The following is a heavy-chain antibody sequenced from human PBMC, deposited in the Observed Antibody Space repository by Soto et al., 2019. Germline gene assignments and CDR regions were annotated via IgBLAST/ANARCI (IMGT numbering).Heavy chain of an antibody. Sequence: SETLSLTCAVYGGSFSGYYWSWIRQPPGKGLEWIGEINHSGSTNYNPSLKSRVTISVDTSKNQFSLKLSSVTAADTAVYYCARELNSGSYHDAFDIWGQGTMVTVSS. J-gene: IGHJ3*02. CDR3: ARELNSGSYHDAFDI. V-gene: IGHV4-34*01. CDR2: INHSGST. D-gene: IGHD1-26*01. CDR1: GGSFSGYY.